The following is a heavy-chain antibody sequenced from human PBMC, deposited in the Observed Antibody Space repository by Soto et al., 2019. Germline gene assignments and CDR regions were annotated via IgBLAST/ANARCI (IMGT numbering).Heavy chain of an antibody. CDR2: ISSSGSTI. V-gene: IGHV3-11*01. J-gene: IGHJ1*01. D-gene: IGHD3-22*01. CDR1: GFTFSDYY. CDR3: AQTTDYDSSGYYLYFQH. Sequence: PGGSLRLSCAASGFTFSDYYMSWIRQAPGKGLEWVSYISSSGSTIYYADSVKGRFTISRDNAKNSLYLQMNSLRAEDTAVYYCAQTTDYDSSGYYLYFQHWGQGTLVTVSS.